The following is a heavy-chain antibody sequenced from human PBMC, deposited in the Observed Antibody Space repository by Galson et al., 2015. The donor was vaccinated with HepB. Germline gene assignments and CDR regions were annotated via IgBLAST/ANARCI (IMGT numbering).Heavy chain of an antibody. CDR1: GFTFSSYG. J-gene: IGHJ5*02. V-gene: IGHV3-33*01. CDR2: IWYDGSNK. Sequence: SCAASGFTFSSYGMHWVRQAPGKGLEWVAVIWYDGSNKYYADSVKGRFTISRDNSKNTLYLQMNSLRAEDTAVYYCAREDPRTYNWFDPWGQGILVTVSS. CDR3: AREDPRTYNWFDP.